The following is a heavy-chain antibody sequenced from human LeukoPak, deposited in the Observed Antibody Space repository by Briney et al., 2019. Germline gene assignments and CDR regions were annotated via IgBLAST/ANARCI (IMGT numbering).Heavy chain of an antibody. V-gene: IGHV1-69*01. Sequence: SVKVSCKASGGTFSSYAISWVRQAPGQGLEWMGGIIPIFGTANYAQKFQGRVTITADESTSTAYMELSSLRSEDTAVYYCATKRGYSYGSPHWGQGTLVTVSS. CDR2: IIPIFGTA. J-gene: IGHJ4*02. CDR3: ATKRGYSYGSPH. D-gene: IGHD5-18*01. CDR1: GGTFSSYA.